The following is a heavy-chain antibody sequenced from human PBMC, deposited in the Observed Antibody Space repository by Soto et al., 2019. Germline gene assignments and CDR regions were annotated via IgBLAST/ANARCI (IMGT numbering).Heavy chain of an antibody. D-gene: IGHD2-15*01. CDR3: AHSSLKRVAAIGWFDP. CDR2: IYWDDDK. V-gene: IGHV2-5*02. CDR1: GFSLSTSGVG. Sequence: QITLKESGPTLVKPTQTLTLTCTFSGFSLSTSGVGVGWIRQPPGKALEWLALIYWDDDKRYSPSLKSRLTITKDTSKHQVVLKMTTMATVDTATYYCAHSSLKRVAAIGWFDPWGQGTLVTVSS. J-gene: IGHJ5*02.